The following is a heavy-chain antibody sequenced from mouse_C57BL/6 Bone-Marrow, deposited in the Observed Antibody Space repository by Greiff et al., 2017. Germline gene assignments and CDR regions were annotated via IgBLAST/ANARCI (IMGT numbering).Heavy chain of an antibody. J-gene: IGHJ4*01. CDR2: INPGSGGT. V-gene: IGHV1-54*01. Sequence: VKLMESGAELVRPGTSVKVSCKASGYAFTNYLIEWVKQRPGQGLEWIGVINPGSGGTNYNEKFKGKATLTADKSSSTAYMQLSSLTSEDSAVYFCAIYGSSHYYAMDYWGQGTSVTVSS. D-gene: IGHD1-1*01. CDR1: GYAFTNYL. CDR3: AIYGSSHYYAMDY.